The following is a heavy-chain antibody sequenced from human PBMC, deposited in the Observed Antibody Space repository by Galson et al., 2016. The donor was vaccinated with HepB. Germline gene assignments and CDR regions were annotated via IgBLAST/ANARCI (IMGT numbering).Heavy chain of an antibody. D-gene: IGHD6-13*01. V-gene: IGHV3-30-3*01. CDR1: GFTFSSYA. CDR2: ISYDGSSK. Sequence: SLRLSCAASGFTFSSYAMHWVRQAPGKGLEWVAVISYDGSSKYSADSVKGRFTISRDNSKNTLYLQMNSLRPEDTAVYYCARAPDYSSSWHYYYGMDVWGQGTTVTVSS. J-gene: IGHJ6*02. CDR3: ARAPDYSSSWHYYYGMDV.